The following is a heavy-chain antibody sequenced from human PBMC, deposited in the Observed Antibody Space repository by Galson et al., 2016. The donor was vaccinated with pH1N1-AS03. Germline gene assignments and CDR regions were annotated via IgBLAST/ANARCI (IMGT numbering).Heavy chain of an antibody. CDR3: ARMTYNDFLDS. CDR2: LYYSGST. CDR1: GASISTYY. Sequence: SETLSLTCTVSGASISTYYWSWIRQPPGKGLEWIGYLYYSGSTKYNRSLKSRVTLSLDTTTNQFSLKMTSVTPADTAIYYCARMTYNDFLDSWGQGRPVTVSS. D-gene: IGHD1-14*01. V-gene: IGHV4-59*01. J-gene: IGHJ4*02.